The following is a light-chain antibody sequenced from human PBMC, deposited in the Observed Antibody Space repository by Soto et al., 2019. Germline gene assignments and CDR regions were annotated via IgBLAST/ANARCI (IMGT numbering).Light chain of an antibody. CDR1: SSDIGGYNH. CDR2: NVS. CDR3: SSYTNTSPHVI. Sequence: QSALTQPASVSGSPGQSITISCTGASSDIGGYNHVSWYQQHPGTAPKLIIYNVSHRPSGVSTRFSGSKYGNTASLIIAGLQAEDEADYFCSSYTNTSPHVIFGGGTKVTVL. J-gene: IGLJ2*01. V-gene: IGLV2-14*03.